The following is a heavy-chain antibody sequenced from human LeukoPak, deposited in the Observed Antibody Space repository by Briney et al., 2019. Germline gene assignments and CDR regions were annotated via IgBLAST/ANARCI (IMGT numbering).Heavy chain of an antibody. CDR2: IRSRAYGGAA. CDR3: AASSGFDY. Sequence: GGSLRLSCTASGFTFGDYAMSWVRQAPGKGLEWVGYIRSRAYGGAAGYAASVKGRFTITRDDSKSIAYLQMSSLNIEDTAVYYCAASSGFDYWGQGTLVTVSS. J-gene: IGHJ4*02. CDR1: GFTFGDYA. D-gene: IGHD6-25*01. V-gene: IGHV3-49*04.